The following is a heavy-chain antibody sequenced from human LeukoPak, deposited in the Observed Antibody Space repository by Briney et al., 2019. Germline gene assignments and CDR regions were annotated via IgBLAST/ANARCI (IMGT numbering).Heavy chain of an antibody. J-gene: IGHJ4*02. CDR1: GFTFSSYA. CDR3: ARPSGSYYLVYFDY. D-gene: IGHD1-26*01. V-gene: IGHV3-23*01. Sequence: GGSLRLSCAASGFTFSSYAMIWVRQPPGKGLEWVSSIFPSGGEIHYADSVRGRFTISRDNSKSTLSLQMNSLRAEDTAMYYCARPSGSYYLVYFDYWGQGTLVTVSS. CDR2: IFPSGGEI.